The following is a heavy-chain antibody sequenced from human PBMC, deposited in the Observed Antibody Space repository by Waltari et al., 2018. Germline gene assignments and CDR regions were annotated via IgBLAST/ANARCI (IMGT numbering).Heavy chain of an antibody. J-gene: IGHJ5*01. CDR1: NGSLNNHY. CDR3: AREGSLYSSTGGWIGP. CDR2: INQITGDT. Sequence: QVHLQESGPGRVKPSETLSLTCTVSNGSLNNHYWSWIRQPPGKRMEWIGWINQITGDTNYNPALESRGIISSDISKNQFSLKLTSVTAADTAIYYCAREGSLYSSTGGWIGPWGQGMLVTVSS. V-gene: IGHV4-59*11. D-gene: IGHD2-2*01.